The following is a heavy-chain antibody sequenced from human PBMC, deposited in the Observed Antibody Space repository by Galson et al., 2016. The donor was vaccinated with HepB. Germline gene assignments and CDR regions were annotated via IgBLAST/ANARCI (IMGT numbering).Heavy chain of an antibody. CDR1: AFTLSGYA. Sequence: SLRLSCAASAFTLSGYAMHWVRQAPGKGPEWVAVIWNDGTNKYYADSVKGRFTISRDISKNTLHLQMNSLRAEDTAFYFCARGMDYSGMDVWGQGTTVTVSS. D-gene: IGHD2-8*01. CDR3: ARGMDYSGMDV. J-gene: IGHJ6*02. CDR2: IWNDGTNK. V-gene: IGHV3-33*08.